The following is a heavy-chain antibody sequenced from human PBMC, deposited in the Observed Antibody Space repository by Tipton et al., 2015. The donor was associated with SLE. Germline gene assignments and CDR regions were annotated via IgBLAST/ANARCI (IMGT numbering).Heavy chain of an antibody. D-gene: IGHD2-15*01. CDR2: TSKSGST. J-gene: IGHJ4*02. V-gene: IGHV4-31*02. CDR1: GGSISSDDYY. Sequence: LRLSCTVSGGSISSDDYYWTWIRQHPGKGLEWIGYTSKSGSTYYTPSLKSRVTISVDTSKNQFSLKLTSVTAADTAVYYCAREESGGYWDYWGQGILVTVSS. CDR3: AREESGGYWDY.